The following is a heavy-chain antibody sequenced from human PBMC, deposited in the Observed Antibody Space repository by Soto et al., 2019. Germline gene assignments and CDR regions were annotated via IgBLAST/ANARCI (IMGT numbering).Heavy chain of an antibody. Sequence: ASVKVSCKASGYTFTGYYMHWVLQAPGQGLEWMGWINPNSGGTNYAQKFQGWVTMTRDTSISTAYMELSRLRSDDTAVYYCARGGSLWFGELSAYYYGMDVWGQGTTVTVSS. CDR3: ARGGSLWFGELSAYYYGMDV. J-gene: IGHJ6*02. CDR1: GYTFTGYY. V-gene: IGHV1-2*04. CDR2: INPNSGGT. D-gene: IGHD3-10*01.